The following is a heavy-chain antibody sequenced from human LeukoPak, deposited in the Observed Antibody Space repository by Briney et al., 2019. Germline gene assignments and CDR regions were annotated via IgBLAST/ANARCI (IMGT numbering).Heavy chain of an antibody. CDR1: GCLFTSYY. CDR2: IKPNTGDT. V-gene: IGHV1-2*02. Sequence: ASVQVSSKAAGCLFTSYYIHWVRRAPGQGLEWMGWIKPNTGDTKYAQNFRGRVTMTRDTSTSTAYMELSRLTSDDTAVYHCAREGDGYNYFDYWGQGTLITVSS. J-gene: IGHJ4*02. D-gene: IGHD5-24*01. CDR3: AREGDGYNYFDY.